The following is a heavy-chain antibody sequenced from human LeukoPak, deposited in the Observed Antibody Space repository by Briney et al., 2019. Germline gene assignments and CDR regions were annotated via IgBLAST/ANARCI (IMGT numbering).Heavy chain of an antibody. Sequence: PGGSLRLSCAASGFTFSGYAMHWVRQAPGKGLEWVAVISYDGSSKYYADSVKGRFTISRDNSKNTLYLQMNSLRAEDTAVYYCARDNSVLLWFGESYYGMDVWGQGTTVTVSS. J-gene: IGHJ6*02. V-gene: IGHV3-30-3*01. CDR2: ISYDGSSK. CDR3: ARDNSVLLWFGESYYGMDV. CDR1: GFTFSGYA. D-gene: IGHD3-10*01.